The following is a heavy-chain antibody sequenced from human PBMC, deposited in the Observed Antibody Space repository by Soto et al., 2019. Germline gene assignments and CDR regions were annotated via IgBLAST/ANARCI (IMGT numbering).Heavy chain of an antibody. Sequence: LRLSCAASAFAFNIYAMSWVRQAPGKGLEWVSAISGSGDSTEYADSVKGRFTISRDNSKNMLYLQMNSLRAEDTAVYYCAKVGILEWLLPYFDHWGQGTPVTAPQ. J-gene: IGHJ4*02. CDR3: AKVGILEWLLPYFDH. CDR2: ISGSGDST. D-gene: IGHD3-3*01. V-gene: IGHV3-23*01. CDR1: AFAFNIYA.